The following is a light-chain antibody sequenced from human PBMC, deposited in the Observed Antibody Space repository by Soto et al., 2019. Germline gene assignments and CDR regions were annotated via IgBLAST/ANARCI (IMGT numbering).Light chain of an antibody. CDR1: QSVGDTY. Sequence: EIVLTQSPGTLSLSPGERATLSCRASQSVGDTYLAWYQQKPGQAPRLLMYSTSIRATGIPDRFSGSGFGTDFTLTISRLDPEDFAVYYCQHYDRAPMWTFGQGTKVDIK. CDR3: QHYDRAPMWT. CDR2: STS. V-gene: IGKV3-20*01. J-gene: IGKJ1*01.